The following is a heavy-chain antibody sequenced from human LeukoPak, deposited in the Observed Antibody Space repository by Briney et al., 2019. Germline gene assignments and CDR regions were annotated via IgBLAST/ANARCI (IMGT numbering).Heavy chain of an antibody. CDR1: GYTFTNNF. D-gene: IGHD5-12*01. CDR2: INPSGDNT. Sequence: ASVKVSCKASGYTFTNNFMHWVRQAPGQGLEWMGIINPSGDNTWYAQKFQGRVTMTRDMATSTDYVEVSSLRSEDTAVYYCARDNSVGDSAWWFDPWGQGTLVTVS. CDR3: ARDNSVGDSAWWFDP. J-gene: IGHJ5*02. V-gene: IGHV1-46*01.